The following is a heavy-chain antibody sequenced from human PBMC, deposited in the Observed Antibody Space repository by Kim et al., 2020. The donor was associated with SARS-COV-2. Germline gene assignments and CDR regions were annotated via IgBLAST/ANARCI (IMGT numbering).Heavy chain of an antibody. CDR2: INHSGST. J-gene: IGHJ4*02. D-gene: IGHD3-9*01. V-gene: IGHV4-34*01. CDR3: ARGKRYFDWLFHYYFDY. CDR1: GVSFSGYQ. Sequence: SETLSLTCVVYGVSFSGYQWNWIRQPPGKGLELIGEINHSGSTNYNPSLKSRVTMSVDTSKNQFSLKLTSITAADTAVYYCARGKRYFDWLFHYYFDYWGQGTLVTVSS.